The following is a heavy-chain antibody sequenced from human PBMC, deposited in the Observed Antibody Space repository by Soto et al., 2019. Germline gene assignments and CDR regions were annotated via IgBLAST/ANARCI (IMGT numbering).Heavy chain of an antibody. J-gene: IGHJ6*02. Sequence: SETLSLTCTVSGGSINSVDYYWTWVLQPPGKGLEWIGNIFHSGSTYYTPSLQSRVTISLDTSKNHFSLKLSSVTPADTAVYYCARDRYYGSGTYYNFYSGMDVWGQGTTVTVSS. CDR1: GGSINSVDYY. D-gene: IGHD3-10*01. CDR3: ARDRYYGSGTYYNFYSGMDV. CDR2: IFHSGST. V-gene: IGHV4-30-4*01.